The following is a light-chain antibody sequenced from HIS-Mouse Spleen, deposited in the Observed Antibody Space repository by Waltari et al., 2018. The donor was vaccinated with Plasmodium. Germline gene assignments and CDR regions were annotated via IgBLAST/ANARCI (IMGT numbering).Light chain of an antibody. J-gene: IGKJ4*01. CDR1: QSVSSY. CDR2: DAS. CDR3: QQRSNRPPLT. V-gene: IGKV3-11*01. Sequence: EIVLTQSPATLSLSPGERAPLYCRASQSVSSYLTWYQQKPGQAPRLLIYDASNRATGIPARFSGSGSGTDFTLTISSLEPEDFAVYYCQQRSNRPPLTFGGGTKVEIK.